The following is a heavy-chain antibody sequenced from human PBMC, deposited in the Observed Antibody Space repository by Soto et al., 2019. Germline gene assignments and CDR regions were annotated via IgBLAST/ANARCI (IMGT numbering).Heavy chain of an antibody. CDR2: IVPIFGTA. CDR3: ARGRYSGYDMPDTYYYYNYGMDV. D-gene: IGHD5-12*01. J-gene: IGHJ6*02. V-gene: IGHV1-69*12. Sequence: QVQLVQSGAEVKKPGSSVKVSCKASGGTFSSHGISWVRQTSGQGLEWMGGIVPIFGTADDAQRFRGRVTITADESTSTAYMELSSLRSEDTAVYYCARGRYSGYDMPDTYYYYNYGMDVWGQGTTVTVSS. CDR1: GGTFSSHG.